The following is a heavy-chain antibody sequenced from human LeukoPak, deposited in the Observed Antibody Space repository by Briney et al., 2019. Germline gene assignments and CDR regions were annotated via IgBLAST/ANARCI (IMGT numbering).Heavy chain of an antibody. V-gene: IGHV4-30-2*01. J-gene: IGHJ5*02. CDR3: ARALLYCSGGSCYSIGNWFDP. Sequence: SETLSLTCAVSGGSLSSGGYSWSWIRQPPGKGLEWIGYIYHSGSTYYNPSLKSRVTISVDRSKNQFSLKLSSVTAADTAVYYCARALLYCSGGSCYSIGNWFDPWGQGTLVTVSS. CDR1: GGSLSSGGYS. CDR2: IYHSGST. D-gene: IGHD2-15*01.